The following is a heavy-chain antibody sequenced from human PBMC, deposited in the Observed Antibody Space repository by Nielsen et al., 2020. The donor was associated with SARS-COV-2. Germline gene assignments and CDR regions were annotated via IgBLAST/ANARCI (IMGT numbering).Heavy chain of an antibody. CDR2: IIPILGIA. CDR3: AGHGDNNHGGGY. V-gene: IGHV1-69*04. J-gene: IGHJ4*02. CDR1: GYTFTSYD. D-gene: IGHD5-24*01. Sequence: SVKVSCKASGYTFTSYDISWVRQAPGQGLEWMGRIIPILGIANYAQKFQGRVTITADKSTSTAYMELSSLRSEDTAVYYCAGHGDNNHGGGYWGQGTLVTVTS.